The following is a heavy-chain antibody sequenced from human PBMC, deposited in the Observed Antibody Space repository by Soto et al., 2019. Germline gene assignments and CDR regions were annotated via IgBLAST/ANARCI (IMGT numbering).Heavy chain of an antibody. V-gene: IGHV1-18*01. CDR3: ARDCGYSYTTYYGMDV. D-gene: IGHD5-18*01. CDR2: ISAYNGKS. J-gene: IGHJ6*02. CDR1: GYTFSSLG. Sequence: QVQLVQSGAEMKKPGASVKISCKASGYTFSSLGISWVRQAPGQGLEWMGWISAYNGKSKYAQKLQGRVTMTTDTSTSTAYMEGRCPRSDDTSVYFCARDCGYSYTTYYGMDVWGQGTTVTVSS.